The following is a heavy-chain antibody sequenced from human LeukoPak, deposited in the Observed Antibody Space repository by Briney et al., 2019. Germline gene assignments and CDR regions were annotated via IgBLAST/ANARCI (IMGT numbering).Heavy chain of an antibody. D-gene: IGHD1-26*01. CDR2: INHSGST. CDR1: GGSFSGYY. CDR3: ARTVGATRDAFDI. Sequence: SETLSLTCAVYGGSFSGYYWSWIRQPPGKGLEWIGEINHSGSTNYNPSLKSRVTISVDTSENQFSLKLSSVTAADTAVYYCARTVGATRDAFDIWGQGTMVTVSS. V-gene: IGHV4-34*01. J-gene: IGHJ3*02.